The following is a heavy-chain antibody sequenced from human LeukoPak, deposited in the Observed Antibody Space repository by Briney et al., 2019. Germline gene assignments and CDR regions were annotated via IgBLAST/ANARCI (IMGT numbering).Heavy chain of an antibody. CDR2: INHSRGT. Sequence: PSETLCLTCSVYGGSITAYYWSWIRQPPGKGLEWIGEINHSRGTKYNPSLESRVTILLDASKNEFSLNLNSVTAADTAVYYCAREDYYFDSWGQGTLVTVSS. V-gene: IGHV4-34*01. J-gene: IGHJ4*02. CDR1: GGSITAYY. CDR3: AREDYYFDS.